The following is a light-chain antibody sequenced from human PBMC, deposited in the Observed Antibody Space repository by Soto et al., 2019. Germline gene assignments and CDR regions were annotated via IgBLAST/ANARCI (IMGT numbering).Light chain of an antibody. CDR3: SSYTSSSPYV. Sequence: QSVLTQPASVSGSPGQSITISCTGTSSDVGGYNYVSWYQQHPGKAPKFMIYEVSNRPSGVSNRFSGSKSGNTASLTISGLQAEDEADYYCSSYTSSSPYVFGTGTKLTLL. CDR1: SSDVGGYNY. CDR2: EVS. J-gene: IGLJ1*01. V-gene: IGLV2-14*01.